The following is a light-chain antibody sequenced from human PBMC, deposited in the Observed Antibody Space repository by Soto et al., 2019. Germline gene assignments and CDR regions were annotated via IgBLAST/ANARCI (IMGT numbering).Light chain of an antibody. V-gene: IGLV3-21*02. CDR3: QVWPSSSDQCV. CDR2: DDR. J-gene: IGLJ2*01. Sequence: SYEVTQPPSLSVAPGQTARITCGGDNIRSESVHWYQQKPGQAPVLVVYDDRDRPSGVPERFSGSNSGNTATMTISGVEARDEADYYCQVWPSSSDQCVFGGGTKLTVL. CDR1: NIRSES.